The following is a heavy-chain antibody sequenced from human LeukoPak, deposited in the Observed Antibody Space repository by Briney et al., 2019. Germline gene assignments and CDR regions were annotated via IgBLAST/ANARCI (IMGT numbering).Heavy chain of an antibody. D-gene: IGHD2-2*01. CDR1: GFPFTNYA. Sequence: GGSLRLSCEASGFPFTNYAMNWVRQAPGKGPEWVSSISSSSDYIYYAVSVKGRFTISRDNAKNSLYLEMNSLRAEDAAVYYCAKDDDGYCSSTSCTGPDYWGQGTLVTVSS. CDR2: ISSSSDYI. V-gene: IGHV3-21*01. CDR3: AKDDDGYCSSTSCTGPDY. J-gene: IGHJ4*02.